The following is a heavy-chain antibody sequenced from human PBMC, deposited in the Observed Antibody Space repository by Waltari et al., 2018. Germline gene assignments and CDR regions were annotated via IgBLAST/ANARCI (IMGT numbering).Heavy chain of an antibody. Sequence: QVQLVQSGAEVKKPGASVTVSCKASGYTFTGYYMHWVRQAPGQGLEWMGWINPNRGGTNYAQKCQGRVTMTEDTSTDTAYMELSSLRSEDTAVYYCVRWGLFGDYWGQGTLVTVSS. D-gene: IGHD3-10*01. J-gene: IGHJ4*02. V-gene: IGHV1-2*02. CDR1: GYTFTGYY. CDR2: INPNRGGT. CDR3: VRWGLFGDY.